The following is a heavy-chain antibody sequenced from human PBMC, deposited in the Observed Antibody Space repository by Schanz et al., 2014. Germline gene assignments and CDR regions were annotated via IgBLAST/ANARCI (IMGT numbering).Heavy chain of an antibody. J-gene: IGHJ4*02. D-gene: IGHD3-3*01. Sequence: DVQLVESGGGLVQPGRSLRLSCAASGFTFADYAMHWVRQAPGKGLEWVSGISWNGAGIGYADSVKGRFTISRDNAKNSLYLQMNSVTAEDRALYYCAKDIRIRLFFQFDSWGQGTLVTVSS. V-gene: IGHV3-9*01. CDR2: ISWNGAGI. CDR3: AKDIRIRLFFQFDS. CDR1: GFTFADYA.